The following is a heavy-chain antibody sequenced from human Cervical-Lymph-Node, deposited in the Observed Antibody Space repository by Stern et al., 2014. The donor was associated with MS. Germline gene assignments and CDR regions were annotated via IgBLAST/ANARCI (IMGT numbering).Heavy chain of an antibody. J-gene: IGHJ5*01. CDR1: GDTLTKYY. Sequence: VQLEESGAEVKKPGASLKGSCTASGDTLTKYYVHWLRQAAGQGPEWMGVLNPAGRSTTDAQRCQGRVSMTRDTSTGTVSMELSSLTSDDTAVYCCAAERWELLGYNCFDSWGQGTVVAVSS. V-gene: IGHV1-46*01. D-gene: IGHD2-15*01. CDR2: LNPAGRST. CDR3: AAERWELLGYNCFDS.